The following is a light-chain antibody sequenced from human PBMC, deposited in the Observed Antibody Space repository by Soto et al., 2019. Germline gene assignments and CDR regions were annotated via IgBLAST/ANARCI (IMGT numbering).Light chain of an antibody. CDR1: QSVSSSY. CDR2: GAS. J-gene: IGKJ2*01. CDR3: QQYGSSPNT. Sequence: EIVLTQSPGTLSLSPGERATLSCRASQSVSSSYLAWYQQKPGQAPRLLIYGASSRATGIPDRFSGSASGTDFTLTISRLEPEDFAVFYCQQYGSSPNTFGQGTKLEIK. V-gene: IGKV3-20*01.